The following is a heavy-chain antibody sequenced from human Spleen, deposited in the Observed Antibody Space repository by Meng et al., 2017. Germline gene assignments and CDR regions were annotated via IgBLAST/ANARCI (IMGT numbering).Heavy chain of an antibody. CDR3: ARGPTTMAHDFDY. J-gene: IGHJ4*02. CDR2: INHSGST. CDR1: GGSFSDYY. Sequence: QGPLPQWGAGLLKPSETLSPTCFVSGGSFSDYYWSWIRQPPGKGLEWIGEINHSGSTNYNPSLESRATISVDTSQNNLSLKLSSVTAADSAVYYCARGPTTMAHDFDYWGQGTLVTVSS. V-gene: IGHV4-34*01. D-gene: IGHD4-11*01.